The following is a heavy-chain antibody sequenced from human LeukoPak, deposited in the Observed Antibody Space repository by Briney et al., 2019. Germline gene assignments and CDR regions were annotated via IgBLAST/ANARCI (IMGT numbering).Heavy chain of an antibody. J-gene: IGHJ5*02. CDR2: IYYSGST. Sequence: PSETLSLTCTVSGGSISSYYWSWIRQPPGKGLGWIGYIYYSGSTNYNPSLKSRVTISVDTSKNQFSLKLSSVTAADTAVYYCARDRYGSGSLPNWFDPWGQGTLVTVSS. CDR3: ARDRYGSGSLPNWFDP. D-gene: IGHD3-10*01. CDR1: GGSISSYY. V-gene: IGHV4-59*01.